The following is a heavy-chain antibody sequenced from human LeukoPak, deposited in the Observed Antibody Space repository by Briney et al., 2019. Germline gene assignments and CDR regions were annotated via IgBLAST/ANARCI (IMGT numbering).Heavy chain of an antibody. D-gene: IGHD2-2*01. Sequence: GGSVRLSCPASGYTFSHYRMNWVRQAPAKGLEWVSSINTCEGYTDYAPSVKDRSTITKDNAKNPLHLQMNRLKPDDTAVYYCARRYCSSNSCLIDYWGQGVLGTVSP. CDR3: ARRYCSSNSCLIDY. J-gene: IGHJ4*02. CDR1: GYTFSHYR. V-gene: IGHV3-21*01. CDR2: INTCEGYT.